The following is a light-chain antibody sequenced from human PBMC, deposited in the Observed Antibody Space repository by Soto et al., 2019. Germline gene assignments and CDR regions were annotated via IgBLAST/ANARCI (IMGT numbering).Light chain of an antibody. V-gene: IGKV1-5*03. CDR1: QSISTW. Sequence: DIQMTQSPSTLSASVGDRVTITCRASQSISTWLAWYQQRPGKAPKLLIYEASSLESVVPPRFSGSGSGTEFTLTISSLQPDDFATYYCQQYKNSLYTFGQGTRLEIK. J-gene: IGKJ2*01. CDR2: EAS. CDR3: QQYKNSLYT.